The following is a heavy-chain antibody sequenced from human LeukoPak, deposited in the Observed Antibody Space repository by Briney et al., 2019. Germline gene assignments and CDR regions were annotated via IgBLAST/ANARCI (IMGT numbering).Heavy chain of an antibody. CDR2: ISSSSSYI. CDR3: ARDPTVVTPDAFDI. CDR1: GFTFSSYS. J-gene: IGHJ3*02. V-gene: IGHV3-21*01. D-gene: IGHD4-23*01. Sequence: GGSLTLSCAASGFTFSSYSMNWVRQAPGRGLECVSSISSSSSYIYYADSVKGRFTISRDNAKNSLYLQMNSLRAEDTAVYYCARDPTVVTPDAFDIWGQGTMVTVSS.